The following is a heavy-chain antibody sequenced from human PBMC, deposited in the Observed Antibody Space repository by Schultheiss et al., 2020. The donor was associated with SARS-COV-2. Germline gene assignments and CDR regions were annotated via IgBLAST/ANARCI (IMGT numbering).Heavy chain of an antibody. J-gene: IGHJ6*02. CDR2: ISSSGSTI. D-gene: IGHD3-3*01. CDR3: ASGATYYDFWSGLSSHYYDYGMDV. V-gene: IGHV3-48*03. CDR1: GFTFDDYA. Sequence: GESLKISCAASGFTFDDYAMHWVRQAPGKGLEWVSYISSSGSTIYYADSVKGRFTISRDNAKNSLYLQMNSLRAEDTAVYYCASGATYYDFWSGLSSHYYDYGMDVWGQGTTVTVSS.